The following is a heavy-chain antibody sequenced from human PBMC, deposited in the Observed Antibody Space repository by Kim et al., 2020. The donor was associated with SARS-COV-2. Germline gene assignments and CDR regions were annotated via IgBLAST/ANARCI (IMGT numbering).Heavy chain of an antibody. Sequence: YNPSLKSRIAISVDMSRNQFSLKLSSVTVADTAVYFCARTATYSLNWFDYWGQGTLVTVSS. V-gene: IGHV4-30-2*05. CDR3: ARTATYSLNWFDY. J-gene: IGHJ4*02. D-gene: IGHD1-1*01.